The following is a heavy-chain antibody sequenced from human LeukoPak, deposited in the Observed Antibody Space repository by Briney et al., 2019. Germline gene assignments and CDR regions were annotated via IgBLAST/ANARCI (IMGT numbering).Heavy chain of an antibody. CDR2: IKQDGSEK. Sequence: PGGSLRLSCAASGFTFSSYWMSWVRQAPGKGLEWVANIKQDGSEKYYVDSVKGRFTISRDNAKNSLYLQMNSLRAEDTAVYYCAREFPFSRGIGAFDYWGQGALVTVSS. CDR3: AREFPFSRGIGAFDY. CDR1: GFTFSSYW. V-gene: IGHV3-7*01. J-gene: IGHJ4*02. D-gene: IGHD6-19*01.